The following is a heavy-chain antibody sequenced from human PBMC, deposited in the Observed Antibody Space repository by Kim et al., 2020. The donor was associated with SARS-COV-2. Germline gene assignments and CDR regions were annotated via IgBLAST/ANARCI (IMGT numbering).Heavy chain of an antibody. CDR1: GVTVSSNH. CDR2: MYIAEST. V-gene: IGHV3-53*05. CDR3: ARLVRGYAFDI. Sequence: GGSLRLSCAASGVTVSSNHMGWVRQAPGKGLEWVSVMYIAESTYYAESIKGRFSISRDNFKNSVYLELSSLKREDTALYYCARLVRGYAFDIWGQGTSVTVS. D-gene: IGHD3-10*01. J-gene: IGHJ3*02.